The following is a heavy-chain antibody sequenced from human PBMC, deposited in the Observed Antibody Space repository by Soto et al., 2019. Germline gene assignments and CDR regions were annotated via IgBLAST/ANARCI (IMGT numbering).Heavy chain of an antibody. CDR2: INPSGGTT. Sequence: QVQLVQSGAEVKKPGASVKVSCKASGYTFTTYYMHWVRQAPGQGLEWMGIINPSGGTTTYAQKFQGRVTMTRDTPTSTVYMELSNLRSEDTAVYYCARRYCLSASWYSNGMDVWGQGTTVTVFS. V-gene: IGHV1-46*01. D-gene: IGHD2-2*02. J-gene: IGHJ6*02. CDR3: ARRYCLSASWYSNGMDV. CDR1: GYTFTTYY.